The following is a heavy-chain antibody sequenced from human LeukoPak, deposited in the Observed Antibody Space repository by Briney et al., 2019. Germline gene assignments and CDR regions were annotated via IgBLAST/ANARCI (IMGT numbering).Heavy chain of an antibody. CDR2: IYYSGST. J-gene: IGHJ5*01. D-gene: IGHD5-12*01. CDR3: VRDRRDYSGSCLDS. Sequence: PSETLSLTCTVSGGSISSSSYYWGWIRQPPGKGLEWIGSIYYSGSTYYNPSLQSRVTISVDTSKNQFSLKLNSVTAADTAVYYCVRDRRDYSGSCLDSWGQGTLVTVSS. V-gene: IGHV4-39*07. CDR1: GGSISSSSYY.